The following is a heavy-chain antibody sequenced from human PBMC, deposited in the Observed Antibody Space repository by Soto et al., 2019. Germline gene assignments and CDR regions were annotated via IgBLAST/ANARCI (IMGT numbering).Heavy chain of an antibody. CDR2: ISRYGDIT. Sequence: EVQLLESGGDLIQPGGSLRLSCAASGFTFNIYAMTWVRQAPGKGLEWVSAISRYGDITYYADSVEGRFSISRDNSKNTLYLQMNSLRAEYTAVYYCAKDRYLDHDSRGYLFDKWGQGTLVTVSS. CDR3: AKDRYLDHDSRGYLFDK. D-gene: IGHD3-22*01. V-gene: IGHV3-23*01. J-gene: IGHJ4*02. CDR1: GFTFNIYA.